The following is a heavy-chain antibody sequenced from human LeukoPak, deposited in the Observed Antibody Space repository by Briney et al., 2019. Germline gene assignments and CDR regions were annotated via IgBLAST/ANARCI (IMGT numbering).Heavy chain of an antibody. D-gene: IGHD6-19*01. CDR2: ISGSGGST. J-gene: IGHJ4*02. CDR3: AKDLDWKSGLDGWYFPFDY. V-gene: IGHV3-23*01. Sequence: PGGSLRLSCAASGFTFSSYAMRWVRQAPGKGLEWVSAISGSGGSTYYADSVKGRFTISRDNSKNTLYLQMNSLRAEDTAVYYCAKDLDWKSGLDGWYFPFDYWGQGTLVTVSS. CDR1: GFTFSSYA.